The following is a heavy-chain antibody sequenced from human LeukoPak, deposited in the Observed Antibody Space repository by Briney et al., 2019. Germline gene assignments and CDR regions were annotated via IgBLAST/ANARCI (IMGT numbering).Heavy chain of an antibody. CDR1: GGSISSYY. CDR2: INHSGST. D-gene: IGHD5-12*01. CDR3: ARGARGYSGYEGPYMDV. Sequence: SETLSLTCTVSGGSISSYYWSWIRQPPGKGLEWIGEINHSGSTNYNPSLKSRVTISVDTSKNQFSLKLSSVTAADTAVYYCARGARGYSGYEGPYMDVWGKGTTVTVSS. V-gene: IGHV4-34*01. J-gene: IGHJ6*03.